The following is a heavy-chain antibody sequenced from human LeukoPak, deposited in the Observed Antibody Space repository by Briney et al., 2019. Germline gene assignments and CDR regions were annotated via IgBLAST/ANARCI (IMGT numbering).Heavy chain of an antibody. D-gene: IGHD6-13*01. V-gene: IGHV1-69*05. CDR2: IMPIFGTS. CDR3: ARGRGYSNSWYNPIFDY. Sequence: GASVKVSCKPSGGTFSSYAISWVRQAPGQGLEWMGGIMPIFGTSNYAQKFQGRVTITTDESTSTAYMELSSLRSEDTALYYCARGRGYSNSWYNPIFDYWGQGTQVTVSS. J-gene: IGHJ4*02. CDR1: GGTFSSYA.